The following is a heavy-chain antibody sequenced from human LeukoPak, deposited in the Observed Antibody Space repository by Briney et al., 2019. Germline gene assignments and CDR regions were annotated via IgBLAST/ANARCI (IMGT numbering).Heavy chain of an antibody. D-gene: IGHD4-11*01. Sequence: SGPTLVNPTQTLTLTCAFSGFSLSTSGVGVGWIRQPPGKALEWLALIYWNDDKRYSPSLKSRLTITKDTSKNQVVLTMTNMDPVDTATYYCAHRTRATVTTGLDPWGQGTLVIVSS. CDR1: GFSLSTSGVG. V-gene: IGHV2-5*01. CDR3: AHRTRATVTTGLDP. CDR2: IYWNDDK. J-gene: IGHJ5*02.